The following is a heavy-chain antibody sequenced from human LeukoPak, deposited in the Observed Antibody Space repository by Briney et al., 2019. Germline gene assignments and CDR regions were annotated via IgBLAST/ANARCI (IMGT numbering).Heavy chain of an antibody. D-gene: IGHD2-2*01. Sequence: PGGSLRLSCEVSGFTFDDYAMHWVRHAPGKGLEWVSGITWDSGVKEYADSVKGRFTISRDNAKKSLYLQMNSLRTEDTALYYCAKGTRSVVPSASDSWGQGTLVTVSS. CDR2: ITWDSGVK. J-gene: IGHJ4*02. CDR3: AKGTRSVVPSASDS. CDR1: GFTFDDYA. V-gene: IGHV3-9*01.